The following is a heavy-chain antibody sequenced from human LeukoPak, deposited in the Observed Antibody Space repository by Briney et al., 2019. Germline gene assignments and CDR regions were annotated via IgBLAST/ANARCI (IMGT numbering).Heavy chain of an antibody. D-gene: IGHD3-3*01. CDR3: ARVGVAMKI. CDR1: GGSFSGYY. V-gene: IGHV4-34*01. Sequence: SETLSLTCAVYGGSFSGYYWSWIRQPPGKGLEWIGEINHSGSTNYNPSLKSRVPISVDTSKNQCSLKLSSVTAADTAVYYWARVGVAMKIWGQGTLVTVSS. CDR2: INHSGST. J-gene: IGHJ4*02.